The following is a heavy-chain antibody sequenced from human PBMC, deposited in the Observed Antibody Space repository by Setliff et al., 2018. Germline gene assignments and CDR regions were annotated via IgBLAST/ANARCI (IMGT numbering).Heavy chain of an antibody. D-gene: IGHD6-19*01. CDR1: VASLNSGTCY. CDR2: TYYRGDT. J-gene: IGHJ6*03. CDR3: VRTDYSDGRYSMDV. Sequence: PSETLSLTCTVSVASLNSGTCYWGWIRQPPGKGLVWIGRTYYRGDTYYNPSLKGRLTISVDTAQNQFSLRLTSVTAADTAVYYCVRTDYSDGRYSMDVWGKGTTVTVSS. V-gene: IGHV4-39*01.